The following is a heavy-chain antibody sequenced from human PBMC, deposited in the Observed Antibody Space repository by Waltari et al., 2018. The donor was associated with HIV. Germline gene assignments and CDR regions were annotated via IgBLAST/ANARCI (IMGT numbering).Heavy chain of an antibody. Sequence: EVQLVESGGGLVQPGRPLRLSCAASGFTFDDYAMPWVRQAPGKGLEWVSGISWNSGSIGYADSVKGRFTISRDNAKNSLYLQMNSLRAEDTALYYCAKDLAPYGSHGWSLDYWGQGTLVTVSS. V-gene: IGHV3-9*01. CDR2: ISWNSGSI. J-gene: IGHJ4*02. D-gene: IGHD6-19*01. CDR3: AKDLAPYGSHGWSLDY. CDR1: GFTFDDYA.